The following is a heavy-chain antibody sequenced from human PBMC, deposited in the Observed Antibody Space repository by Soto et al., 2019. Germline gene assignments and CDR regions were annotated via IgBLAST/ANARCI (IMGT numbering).Heavy chain of an antibody. CDR1: GFPFSSYG. Sequence: PGGSLRLSCAASGFPFSSYGMHWVRQAPGKGLEWVAVISFDGSNKYYADSVKGRFTISRDNSRNALYLQMNSLRPEDTAVFYCSKARSNAAYYCTREEILPYFDSWGQGTLVTVSS. CDR3: SKARSNAAYYCTREEILPYFDS. J-gene: IGHJ4*02. CDR2: ISFDGSNK. V-gene: IGHV3-30*18. D-gene: IGHD2-8*01.